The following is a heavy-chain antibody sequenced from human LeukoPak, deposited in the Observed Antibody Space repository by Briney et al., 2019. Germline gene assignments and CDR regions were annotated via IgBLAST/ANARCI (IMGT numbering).Heavy chain of an antibody. CDR2: INPNSGGT. J-gene: IGHJ4*02. Sequence: GASVKISCKASGYTFSNYAMTWVRQAPGQGLEWMGWINPNSGGTNYAQKFQGRVTMTRDTSISTAYMELSRLRSDDTAVYYCARVVKAYGDYAFDYWGQGTLVTVSS. CDR1: GYTFSNYA. CDR3: ARVVKAYGDYAFDY. D-gene: IGHD4-17*01. V-gene: IGHV1-2*02.